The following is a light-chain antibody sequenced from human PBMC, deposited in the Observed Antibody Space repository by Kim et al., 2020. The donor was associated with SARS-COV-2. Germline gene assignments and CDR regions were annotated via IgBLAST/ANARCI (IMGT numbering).Light chain of an antibody. J-gene: IGLJ2*01. CDR2: GKN. CDR3: NSRDTSHFVI. Sequence: SSELTQDPAVSVALGQTVRITCQGDSLRKYYATWYQQKPGQAPVLLISGKNNRPSGIPDRFSGSSSGNTASLTIAGAQAEDEADSYCNSRDTSHFVIFGGGTQLTVL. V-gene: IGLV3-19*01. CDR1: SLRKYY.